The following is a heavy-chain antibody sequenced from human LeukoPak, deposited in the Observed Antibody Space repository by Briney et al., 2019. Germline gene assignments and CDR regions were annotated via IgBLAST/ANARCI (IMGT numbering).Heavy chain of an antibody. CDR1: GFSFSKST. D-gene: IGHD3-10*01. J-gene: IGHJ4*02. CDR3: ASYNLWYGDS. CDR2: ISIGSSPYT. Sequence: GGSLRLSCAASGFSFSKSTMIWFRQAPGKGLEWVSSISIGSSPYTYYADSMKGRFTISRDNAKNSVCLQMNSLRPEDSAVYYCASYNLWYGDSWGQGTLVTVSS. V-gene: IGHV3-21*06.